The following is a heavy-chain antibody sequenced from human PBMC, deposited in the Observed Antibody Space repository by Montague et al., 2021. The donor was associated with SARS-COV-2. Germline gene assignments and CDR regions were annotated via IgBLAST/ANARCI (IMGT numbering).Heavy chain of an antibody. CDR1: GGSNKDDD. J-gene: IGHJ4*02. CDR3: ARGDHPQSGSWYFFDT. CDR2: IYSSGNA. D-gene: IGHD6-13*01. V-gene: IGHV4-4*07. Sequence: ETLSLTCTISGGSNKDDDWHWTRQYATKGLEWIGRIYSSGNANYSPSLKSRVTMSVDTSQNQFSLKLNSLTAADTAVYYCARGDHPQSGSWYFFDTWGQGDLVTVSS.